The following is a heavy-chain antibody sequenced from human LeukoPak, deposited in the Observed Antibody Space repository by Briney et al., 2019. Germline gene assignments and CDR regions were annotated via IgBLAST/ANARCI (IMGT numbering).Heavy chain of an antibody. D-gene: IGHD3-9*01. J-gene: IGHJ3*02. CDR1: GGSFSGYY. V-gene: IGHV4-34*01. CDR2: INHSGST. Sequence: SETLFLTCAVYGGSFSGYYWSWIRQPPGKGLEWVGEINHSGSTNYNPSLKSRVTISVDTSKNQFSLKLSSVTAADTAVYYCARGYYDILTGYSADHAFDIWGQGTMVTVSS. CDR3: ARGYYDILTGYSADHAFDI.